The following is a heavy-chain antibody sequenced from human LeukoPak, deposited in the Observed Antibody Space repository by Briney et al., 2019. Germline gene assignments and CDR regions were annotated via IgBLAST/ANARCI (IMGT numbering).Heavy chain of an antibody. CDR1: GFTFSSYE. CDR3: ARDLHWGASDS. J-gene: IGHJ4*02. Sequence: PGGSLRLSCAASGFTFSSYEMNWVRQVPGKGLEWVSRINVDGSVTAYADSVEGRFTISRDNAKNTLFLQMNSLRAEDTAIYYCARDLHWGASDSWGQGTLVTVSS. CDR2: INVDGSVT. D-gene: IGHD1-26*01. V-gene: IGHV3-74*01.